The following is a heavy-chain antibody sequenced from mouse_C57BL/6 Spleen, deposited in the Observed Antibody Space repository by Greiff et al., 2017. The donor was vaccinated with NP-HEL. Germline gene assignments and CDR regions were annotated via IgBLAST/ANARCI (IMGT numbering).Heavy chain of an antibody. J-gene: IGHJ2*01. CDR3: ARYVVTYFDY. CDR2: IRNKANGYTT. V-gene: IGHV7-3*01. D-gene: IGHD2-2*01. CDR1: GFTFTDYY. Sequence: DVMLVESGGGLVQPGGSLSLSCAASGFTFTDYYMSWVRQPPGKALEWLGFIRNKANGYTTEYSASVKGRFTISRDNSQSILYLQMNALRAEDSATYYCARYVVTYFDYWGQGTTLTVSS.